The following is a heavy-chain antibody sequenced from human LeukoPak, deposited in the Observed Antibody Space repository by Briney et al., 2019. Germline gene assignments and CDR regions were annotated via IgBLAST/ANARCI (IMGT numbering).Heavy chain of an antibody. CDR2: IHYSGSS. J-gene: IGHJ4*02. D-gene: IGHD2-15*01. Sequence: PETLSLTCSVSGDSISSFYWNWIRQSPGRGLEWIGNIHYSGSSIYNPSLRSRVTMSIDTSKKQFFLKLRSVTAADTAVYYCVLAPNSNWFDFWGQGTLVTVSS. V-gene: IGHV4-59*08. CDR3: VLAPNSNWFDF. CDR1: GDSISSFY.